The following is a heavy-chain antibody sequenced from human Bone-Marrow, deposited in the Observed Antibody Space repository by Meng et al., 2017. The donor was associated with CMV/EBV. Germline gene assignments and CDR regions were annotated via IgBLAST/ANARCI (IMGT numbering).Heavy chain of an antibody. Sequence: GGSLRLSCAASGFTFSSYEMNWVRQAPGKGLEWVSYISSSGSTIYYADSVKGRFTISRDNAKNSLYLQMNSLRAEDTAVYYCARDLPHYSLDYWGQGTLVTVS. CDR1: GFTFSSYE. CDR3: ARDLPHYSLDY. V-gene: IGHV3-48*03. J-gene: IGHJ4*02. D-gene: IGHD4-11*01. CDR2: ISSSGSTI.